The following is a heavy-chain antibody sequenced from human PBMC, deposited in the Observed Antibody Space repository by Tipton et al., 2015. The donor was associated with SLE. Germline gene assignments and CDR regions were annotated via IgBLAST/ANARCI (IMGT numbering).Heavy chain of an antibody. J-gene: IGHJ4*02. V-gene: IGHV3-9*01. CDR2: ISWNSVTI. Sequence: LSLTCTVSGYSINTDYWSWIRQAPGKGLEWVSGISWNSVTIGYADSVKGRFTISRDNAKNSLYLQMNSLRPDDTPFYYCAREGSGGDYFDYWGQGTMVTVSS. CDR1: GYSINTDY. CDR3: AREGSGGDYFDY. D-gene: IGHD1-26*01.